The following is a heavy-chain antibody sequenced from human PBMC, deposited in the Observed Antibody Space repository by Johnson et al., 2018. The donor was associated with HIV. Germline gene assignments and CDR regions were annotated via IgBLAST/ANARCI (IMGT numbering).Heavy chain of an antibody. CDR1: GFTFSSYA. D-gene: IGHD3-9*01. V-gene: IGHV3-30*04. CDR3: ARRALHYDVLTDYPVAANAFDI. Sequence: VQLVESGGGVVQPGRSLRLSCAASGFTFSSYAMHWVRQAPGKGLDWVAVISDDGSNEYYVDSVKGRFTISRDNAKNSLYLQMNSLTAADTAVYYCARRALHYDVLTDYPVAANAFDIWGQGTMVTVSS. J-gene: IGHJ3*02. CDR2: ISDDGSNE.